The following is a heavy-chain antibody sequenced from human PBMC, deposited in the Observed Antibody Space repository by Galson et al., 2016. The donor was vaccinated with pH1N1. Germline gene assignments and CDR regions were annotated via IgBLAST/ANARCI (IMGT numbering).Heavy chain of an antibody. CDR2: ISSGGNTM. V-gene: IGHV3-48*03. Sequence: SLRLSCAVSGFTFDSHEMNWVRQAPGKGLEWVASISSGGNTMFYADSVKGRFIISRDNAKNSLYLQMNSLRVEDTAGYYCARAYYDPLTRFSGAFDYWGQGTLVTVSS. D-gene: IGHD3-9*01. CDR3: ARAYYDPLTRFSGAFDY. CDR1: GFTFDSHE. J-gene: IGHJ4*02.